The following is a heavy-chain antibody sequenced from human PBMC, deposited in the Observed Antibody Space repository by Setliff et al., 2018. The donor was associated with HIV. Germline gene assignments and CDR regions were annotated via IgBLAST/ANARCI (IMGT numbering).Heavy chain of an antibody. CDR3: ARLPDINSWPFDY. CDR2: IHHSGGT. CDR1: GGPLNSRNW. J-gene: IGHJ4*02. V-gene: IGHV4-4*02. D-gene: IGHD6-13*01. Sequence: PSETLSLTCAVSGGPLNSRNWWSWVRQPPGKGLEWIGYIHHSGGTQYNPSLMSRLTMSVDSSKNQFSLSLSSMTAADTAVYYCARLPDINSWPFDYWARGTLVTVSS.